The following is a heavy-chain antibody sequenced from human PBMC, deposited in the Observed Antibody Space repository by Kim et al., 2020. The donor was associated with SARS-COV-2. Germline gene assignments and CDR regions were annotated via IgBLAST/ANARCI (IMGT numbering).Heavy chain of an antibody. V-gene: IGHV3-33*01. Sequence: GGSLRLSCAASGFTFSSYGMHWVRQAPGKGLEWVAVIWYDGSNKYYADSVKGRFTISRDNSKNTLYLQMNSLRAEDTAVYYCARGIAARMGSYFDYWGQGTLVTVSS. CDR3: ARGIAARMGSYFDY. CDR1: GFTFSSYG. CDR2: IWYDGSNK. J-gene: IGHJ4*02. D-gene: IGHD6-6*01.